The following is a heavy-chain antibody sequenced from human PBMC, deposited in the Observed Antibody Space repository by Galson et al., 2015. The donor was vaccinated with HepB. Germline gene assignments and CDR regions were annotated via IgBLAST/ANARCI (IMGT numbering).Heavy chain of an antibody. V-gene: IGHV5-51*01. D-gene: IGHD3-22*01. CDR1: GYSFTIYW. J-gene: IGHJ5*02. CDR3: ARLEWDYYERGGWFDP. CDR2: TYPGDSDT. Sequence: QSGAEVKKPGESLKISCKGSGYSFTIYWIGWVRQMPGKSLEWMGITYPGDSDTKYSPSLQGQVTISAHKSISTAYLQWSSRKASDTAMYYFARLEWDYYERGGWFDPWGQGTLVTVSS.